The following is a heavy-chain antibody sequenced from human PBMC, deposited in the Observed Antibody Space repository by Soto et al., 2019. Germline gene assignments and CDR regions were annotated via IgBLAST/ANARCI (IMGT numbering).Heavy chain of an antibody. J-gene: IGHJ4*02. D-gene: IGHD3-10*01. CDR3: ARGRIDYGSGSYHFDY. V-gene: IGHV4-31*03. CDR2: IYYSGST. CDR1: GGSISSGGYY. Sequence: QVQLQESGPGLVKPSQTLSLTCTVSGGSISSGGYYWSWIRQHPGKGLEWIGYIYYSGSTYYNPSLESRGTISVDTSKNQFSLKLSSVTAADTAVYYCARGRIDYGSGSYHFDYWGQGTLVTVSS.